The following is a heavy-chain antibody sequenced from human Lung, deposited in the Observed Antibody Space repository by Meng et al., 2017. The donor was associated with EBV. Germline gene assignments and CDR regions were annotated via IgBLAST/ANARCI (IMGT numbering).Heavy chain of an antibody. J-gene: IGHJ4*02. CDR1: GYTFTSSS. V-gene: IGHV7-4-1*01. Sequence: QVQLVQSGSELKKPGDSAKVSCQAAGYTFTSSSMNWVRHAPGQGLEWMGWININTGNPTYAQGFTGRFVFSLDTSVSTAYLQIDSLKADDTAVYYCARGNGWRFDYWGQGPLVTVSS. CDR3: ARGNGWRFDY. D-gene: IGHD6-19*01. CDR2: ININTGNP.